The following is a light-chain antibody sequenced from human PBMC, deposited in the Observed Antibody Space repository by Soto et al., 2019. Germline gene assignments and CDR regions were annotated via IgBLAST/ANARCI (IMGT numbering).Light chain of an antibody. CDR1: NRDIGSYNY. V-gene: IGLV2-14*01. CDR3: SSYTSASTLV. J-gene: IGLJ2*01. CDR2: DVT. Sequence: QSALTQPASVSGSPGQSITISCTGANRDIGSYNYVSWYQQHPGKAPKLLIYDVTKWPSGVSNRFSGSKSGNTASLTISGLQAEDEADYYCSSYTSASTLVFGGGTKLTVL.